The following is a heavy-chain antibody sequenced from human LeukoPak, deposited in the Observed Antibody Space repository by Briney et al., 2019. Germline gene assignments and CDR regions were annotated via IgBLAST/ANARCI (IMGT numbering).Heavy chain of an antibody. V-gene: IGHV3-7*01. CDR1: GFTFSNYW. CDR2: MNIDGSEK. J-gene: IGHJ4*02. Sequence: GGSLRLSCAASGFTFSNYWMGWVRQAPGERPEWVANMNIDGSEKYYADSVKGRFTISRDNARNSVYLQMNSPRVEDTAVYYCARDPVEWELLLDCWGQGTLVTVSS. D-gene: IGHD1-26*01. CDR3: ARDPVEWELLLDC.